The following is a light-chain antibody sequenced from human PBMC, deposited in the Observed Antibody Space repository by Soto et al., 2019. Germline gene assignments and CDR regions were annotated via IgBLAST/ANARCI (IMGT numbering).Light chain of an antibody. CDR2: DVY. J-gene: IGLJ2*01. Sequence: QSALTQPASVSGSPGQSITISCIGTSSDIGGYNYVSWYQQHPGKAPKLMIYDVYDRPLGVSNRFSGSKSGNTASLTISGLQDEDEADYFCTSYTNSKAYILFGGGTKVTVL. CDR1: SSDIGGYNY. CDR3: TSYTNSKAYIL. V-gene: IGLV2-14*03.